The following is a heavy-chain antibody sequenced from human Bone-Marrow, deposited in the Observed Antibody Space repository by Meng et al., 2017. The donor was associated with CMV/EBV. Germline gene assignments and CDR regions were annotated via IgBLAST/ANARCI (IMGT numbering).Heavy chain of an antibody. J-gene: IGHJ4*02. CDR2: ISGSGGST. CDR3: TKGVTIFGVVIGYYFDY. Sequence: GESLKISCAVSGFTFSHSAMSWVRQVPGKGLEWVSGISGSGGSTYYADSVKGRFTISRDNSKNTLYLQMNSLRAEDTAVYYCTKGVTIFGVVIGYYFDYWGQGTLVTVSS. V-gene: IGHV3-23*01. D-gene: IGHD3-3*01. CDR1: GFTFSHSA.